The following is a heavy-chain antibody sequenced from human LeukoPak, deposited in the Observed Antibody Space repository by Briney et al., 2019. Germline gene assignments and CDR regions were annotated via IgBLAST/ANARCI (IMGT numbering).Heavy chain of an antibody. Sequence: GGSLRLSCAASGFTFDDYAMHWVRQAPGKGLEWLSGISWNSGNIGYADSVKGRFTISRDNAKNSLYLQMNSLRAEDTAVYFCVSASSGYFESLDYWGQGTLVTVSS. CDR2: ISWNSGNI. V-gene: IGHV3-9*01. D-gene: IGHD6-19*01. CDR1: GFTFDDYA. J-gene: IGHJ4*02. CDR3: VSASSGYFESLDY.